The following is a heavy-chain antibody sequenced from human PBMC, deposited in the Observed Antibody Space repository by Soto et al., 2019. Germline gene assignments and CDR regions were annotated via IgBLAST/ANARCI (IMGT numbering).Heavy chain of an antibody. V-gene: IGHV3-33*01. D-gene: IGHD2-8*01. CDR3: ARDYCTNGVCYTLGY. J-gene: IGHJ4*02. Sequence: QVQLVESGGGVVQPGRSLRLSCAASGFTFSSYGMHWVRQAPGKGLEWVAVIWYDGSNKYYADSVTGRFTISRDNSKNPLYMQMNSLRAEDTAVYYCARDYCTNGVCYTLGYCGQGPLV. CDR2: IWYDGSNK. CDR1: GFTFSSYG.